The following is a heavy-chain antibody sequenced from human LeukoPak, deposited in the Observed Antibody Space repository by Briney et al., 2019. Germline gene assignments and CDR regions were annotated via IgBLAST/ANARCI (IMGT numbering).Heavy chain of an antibody. J-gene: IGHJ1*01. V-gene: IGHV4-59*01. D-gene: IGHD3-22*01. CDR2: IYYSGST. CDR3: ARDYYDGSGYYPFQH. Sequence: PSETLSLTCTVSGGSISSYYWSWIRQPPGKGLEWIGYIYYSGSTNYNPSLKSRVTISVDTSKNQFSLKLSSVTAADTAVYYCARDYYDGSGYYPFQHWGQGTLVTVSS. CDR1: GGSISSYY.